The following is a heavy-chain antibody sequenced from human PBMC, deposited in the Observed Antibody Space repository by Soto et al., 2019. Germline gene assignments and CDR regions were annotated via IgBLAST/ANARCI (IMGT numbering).Heavy chain of an antibody. D-gene: IGHD3-10*01. CDR3: ARLLWFGELSPSEYNWFDP. CDR1: GGSILNGGHY. Sequence: KASETLSLTCTVSGGSILNGGHYWTWIRQHPGKGLEWIGYIYHSGSTYYNPSLKSRVTISVDRSKNQFSLKLSSVTAADTAVYYCARLLWFGELSPSEYNWFDPWGQGTLVTVSS. V-gene: IGHV4-30-2*01. CDR2: IYHSGST. J-gene: IGHJ5*02.